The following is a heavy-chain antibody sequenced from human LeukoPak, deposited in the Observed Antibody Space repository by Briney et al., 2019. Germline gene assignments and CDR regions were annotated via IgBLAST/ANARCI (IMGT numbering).Heavy chain of an antibody. D-gene: IGHD6-13*01. CDR1: GFIFNNYD. V-gene: IGHV3-23*01. CDR2: ITASGGST. J-gene: IGHJ5*02. Sequence: QPGGSLRLSCALYGFIFNNYDMGGVRQAPGKGLEWVSAITASGGSTFYADSVKGRFTISRDNSKNTLYLQMNSLRAEDTAVYYCAKDLTAAAYLRVDPWGQGTLVTVSS. CDR3: AKDLTAAAYLRVDP.